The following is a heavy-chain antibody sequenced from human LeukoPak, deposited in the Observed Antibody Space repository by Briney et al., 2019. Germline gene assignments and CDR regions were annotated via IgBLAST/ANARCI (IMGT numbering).Heavy chain of an antibody. V-gene: IGHV4-38-2*02. CDR3: ARRVGVSLDY. CDR2: IYHSGST. J-gene: IGHJ4*02. D-gene: IGHD3-16*01. Sequence: SETLSLTCTVSGYSISSGYYWGWIRQPPGKGLEWIGSIYHSGSTYYNPSLKSRVTISVDTSKNQFSLKLSSVTAADTAVYYCARRVGVSLDYWGQGTLVTVSS. CDR1: GYSISSGYY.